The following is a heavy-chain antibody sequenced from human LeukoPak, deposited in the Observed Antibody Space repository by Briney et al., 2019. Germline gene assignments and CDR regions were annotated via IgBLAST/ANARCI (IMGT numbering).Heavy chain of an antibody. Sequence: SGPTLVNPTRTLTLTCTFSGFSLSTSGMCVSWIRQPPGKALEWLALIDWDDDKYYSTSLKTRLTISKDTSKNQVVLTMTNMDPVDTATYYCARSTMVRGVPFYYYGMDVWGKGTTVTVSS. CDR1: GFSLSTSGMC. J-gene: IGHJ6*04. CDR3: ARSTMVRGVPFYYYGMDV. CDR2: IDWDDDK. D-gene: IGHD3-10*01. V-gene: IGHV2-70*01.